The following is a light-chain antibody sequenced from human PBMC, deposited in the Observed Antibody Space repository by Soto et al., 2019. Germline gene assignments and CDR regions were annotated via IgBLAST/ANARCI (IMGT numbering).Light chain of an antibody. CDR2: GAS. J-gene: IGKJ1*01. V-gene: IGKV3-20*01. Sequence: EIVLTQSPCTLALSPGEGATLSCRASQSVSKYLAWYQQKPGQAPRLLIYGASSRSTGIPDSFSGSGSGTDFTLTISRLEPEDFAVYYCQQYGGSPQTFGQGTKVEIK. CDR3: QQYGGSPQT. CDR1: QSVSKY.